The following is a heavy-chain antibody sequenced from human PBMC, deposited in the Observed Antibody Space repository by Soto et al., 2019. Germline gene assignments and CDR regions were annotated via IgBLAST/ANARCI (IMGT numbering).Heavy chain of an antibody. CDR1: GLFFSGYY. CDR3: ACLRSGWYSTGFDY. J-gene: IGHJ4*02. Sequence: SETLSLTCAVYGLFFSGYYWSWIRQPPGKGLEWIGEINHSGSTNYNPSLKSRVTISVDTSKNQFSLKLSSVTAADTAVYYCACLRSGWYSTGFDYWGQGTLVTVSS. CDR2: INHSGST. D-gene: IGHD6-19*01. V-gene: IGHV4-34*01.